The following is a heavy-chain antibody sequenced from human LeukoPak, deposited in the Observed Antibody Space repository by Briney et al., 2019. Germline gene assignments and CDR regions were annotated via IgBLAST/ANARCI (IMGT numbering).Heavy chain of an antibody. CDR1: GGSISSSSYY. J-gene: IGHJ4*02. V-gene: IGHV4-39*07. CDR2: IYYSGST. D-gene: IGHD4-11*01. CDR3: ARDDYSNGGY. Sequence: PSETLSLTCTVSGGSISSSSYYWGWIRQPPGEGLEWIGGIYYSGSTYYNPSLKSRVTISVDTSKNQFSLKLSSVTAADTAVYYCARDDYSNGGYWGQGTLVTVSS.